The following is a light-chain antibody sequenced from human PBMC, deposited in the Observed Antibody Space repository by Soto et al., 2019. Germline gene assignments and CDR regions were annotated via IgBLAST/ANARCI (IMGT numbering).Light chain of an antibody. CDR3: QQADSFPYT. CDR1: QGISSW. J-gene: IGKJ2*01. V-gene: IGKV1D-12*01. CDR2: AAS. Sequence: DIQMTQSPSSVSASVGDRVTITCRASQGISSWLGWYQHKPGKAPKLLIYAASSLQGGVPSRFRGSGSGTDFTLTISSLQPEDSATYYCQQADSFPYTFGQGTKLEIK.